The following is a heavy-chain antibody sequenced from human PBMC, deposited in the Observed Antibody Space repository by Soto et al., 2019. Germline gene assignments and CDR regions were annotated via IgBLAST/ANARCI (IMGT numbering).Heavy chain of an antibody. D-gene: IGHD1-1*01. CDR3: AQNNDPPIHA. J-gene: IGHJ6*02. CDR1: GASISDSHW. CDR2: MFHSGST. Sequence: QVQLQESGPGLVKPSGTLSLTCVVSGASISDSHWWTRVRQPPGKGLEWIGEMFHSGSTNYNPSHKGWVTMSMDKSGDHFSPNPNPVDAGVTGVYCCAQNNDPPIHARGQGTTVTVSS. V-gene: IGHV4-4*01.